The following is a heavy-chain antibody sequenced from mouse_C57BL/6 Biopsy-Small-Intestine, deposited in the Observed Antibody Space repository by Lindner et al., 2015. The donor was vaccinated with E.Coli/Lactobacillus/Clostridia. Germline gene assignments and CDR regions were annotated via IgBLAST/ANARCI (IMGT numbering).Heavy chain of an antibody. CDR2: IYPGSGNT. V-gene: IGHV1-66*01. J-gene: IGHJ2*01. Sequence: VQLQESGPELVKPGASVKISCKASGYSFTSYYIHWVKQRPGQGLEWIGWIYPGSGNTKYNEKFKGKATLTADTSSSTAYMQLSSLTSEDPAVYYCGSYDGYYWGQGTTLTVSS. D-gene: IGHD2-3*01. CDR1: GYSFTSYY. CDR3: GSYDGYY.